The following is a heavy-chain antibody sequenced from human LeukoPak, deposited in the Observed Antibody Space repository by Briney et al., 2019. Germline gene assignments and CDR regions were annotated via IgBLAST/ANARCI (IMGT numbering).Heavy chain of an antibody. J-gene: IGHJ4*02. V-gene: IGHV3-9*01. Sequence: GGSLRLSCAASGFTFDDYAMHWVRQAPVKDLEWVSGISWNSGSIGYADSVKGRFTISRDNAKNSLYLQMNSLRAEDTALYYCARDYYNDSSCKFDHWGQGTLVTVSS. CDR3: ARDYYNDSSCKFDH. CDR1: GFTFDDYA. CDR2: ISWNSGSI. D-gene: IGHD3-22*01.